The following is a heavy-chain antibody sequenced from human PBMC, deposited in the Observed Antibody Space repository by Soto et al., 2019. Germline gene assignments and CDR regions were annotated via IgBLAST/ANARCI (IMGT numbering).Heavy chain of an antibody. CDR2: IIPIFGTA. D-gene: IGHD4-17*01. CDR3: ARDRKDYGDYEGFDY. CDR1: GGTFSSYA. J-gene: IGHJ4*02. V-gene: IGHV1-69*13. Sequence: ASVKVSCKASGGTFSSYAISWVRQAPGQGLEWMGGIIPIFGTANYAQKFQGRVTITADESTSTAYMELSSLRSEDTAVYYCARDRKDYGDYEGFDYWGQGTLVTVSS.